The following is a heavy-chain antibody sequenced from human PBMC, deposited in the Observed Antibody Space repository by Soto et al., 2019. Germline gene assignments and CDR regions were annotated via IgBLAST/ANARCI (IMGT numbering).Heavy chain of an antibody. Sequence: QVKVVQSGAEVKKPGASVNISCKTSGYTFTNYGISWVRQAPGQGLEWMGWISAYNGNTNYAQNVQGRVTLTTDTSTSTASMELRSLRSDDTAVYYCAISKGGWFDPWGQGTLVTVSS. CDR3: AISKGGWFDP. CDR2: ISAYNGNT. J-gene: IGHJ5*02. CDR1: GYTFTNYG. V-gene: IGHV1-18*01. D-gene: IGHD1-26*01.